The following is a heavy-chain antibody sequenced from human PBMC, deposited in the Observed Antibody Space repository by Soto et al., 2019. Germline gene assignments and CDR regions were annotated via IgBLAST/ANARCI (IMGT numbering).Heavy chain of an antibody. Sequence: APVKVSCKASGYTFTSYGISWVRQAPGQGLEWMGWISAYNGNTNYAQKLQGRVTMTTDTSTSTAYMELRSLRSDDTAVYYCARDYDFWSGYYFDYWGQGTLVTVSS. V-gene: IGHV1-18*01. CDR1: GYTFTSYG. J-gene: IGHJ4*02. D-gene: IGHD3-3*01. CDR3: ARDYDFWSGYYFDY. CDR2: ISAYNGNT.